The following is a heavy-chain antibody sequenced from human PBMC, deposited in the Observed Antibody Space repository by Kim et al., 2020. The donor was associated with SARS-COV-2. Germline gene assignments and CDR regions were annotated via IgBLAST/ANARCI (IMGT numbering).Heavy chain of an antibody. Sequence: YADSLTCPCTIARDNSKNTPYLQMNSLRAEDTAVYYCARGLAAAGDAFDTWGQGTMVTVSS. V-gene: IGHV3-53*01. CDR3: ARGLAAAGDAFDT. D-gene: IGHD6-13*01. J-gene: IGHJ3*02.